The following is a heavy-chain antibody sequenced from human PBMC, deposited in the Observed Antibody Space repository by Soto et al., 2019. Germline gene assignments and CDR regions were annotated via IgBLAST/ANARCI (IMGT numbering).Heavy chain of an antibody. J-gene: IGHJ4*02. Sequence: GGSLRLSCAASGFIFSDFYMSWVRQTPGKELQWISYISHSSNYRDYAASVKGRFTISRDNTKNSLFLQMDSLRVEDTAVYYCVRDRDFHDSSGYYWAFDSWGQGTLVTVSS. CDR2: ISHSSNYR. D-gene: IGHD3-22*01. CDR3: VRDRDFHDSSGYYWAFDS. V-gene: IGHV3-11*06. CDR1: GFIFSDFY.